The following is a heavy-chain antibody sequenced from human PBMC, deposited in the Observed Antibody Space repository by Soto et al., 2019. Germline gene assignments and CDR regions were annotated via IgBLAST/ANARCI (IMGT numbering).Heavy chain of an antibody. CDR1: GDSIRSTTHY. J-gene: IGHJ5*02. D-gene: IGHD4-17*01. CDR3: LRLFRKRDGDTNWLDP. CDR2: IYYSGST. V-gene: IGHV4-39*01. Sequence: SETLSLTCTVSGDSIRSTTHYWGWIRQPPGKGLEWIGSIYYSGSTYYNPSLKSRVSVSVDTSKNQFSLKLNSVTAADTAVYYCLRLFRKRDGDTNWLDPWGHGTLVTVSS.